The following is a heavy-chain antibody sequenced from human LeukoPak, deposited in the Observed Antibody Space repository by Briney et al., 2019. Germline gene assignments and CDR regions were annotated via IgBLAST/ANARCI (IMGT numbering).Heavy chain of an antibody. V-gene: IGHV3-43*01. CDR2: ISWDGGST. CDR1: GFTFDDYT. Sequence: GGSLRLSCADSGFTFDDYTMHWVRQAPGKGLEWVSLISWDGGSTYYADSVKGRFTISRDNSKNSLYLQMNSLRTEDTALYYCAKGMGSSSWQIDYWGQGTLVTVSS. J-gene: IGHJ4*02. D-gene: IGHD6-13*01. CDR3: AKGMGSSSWQIDY.